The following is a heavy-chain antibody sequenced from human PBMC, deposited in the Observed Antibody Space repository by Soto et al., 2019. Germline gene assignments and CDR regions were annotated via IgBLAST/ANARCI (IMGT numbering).Heavy chain of an antibody. V-gene: IGHV3-11*06. CDR3: ARGSILDY. CDR2: INFSKSYT. Sequence: LRLSCAASGFTFSNYYMSWIRQAPGKGLEWVAHINFSKSYTNYADSVKGRFTISRDNAKSSLYLQMNSLRAEDTAVYYCARGSILDYWGPGTLVTVSS. CDR1: GFTFSNYY. D-gene: IGHD3-3*01. J-gene: IGHJ4*02.